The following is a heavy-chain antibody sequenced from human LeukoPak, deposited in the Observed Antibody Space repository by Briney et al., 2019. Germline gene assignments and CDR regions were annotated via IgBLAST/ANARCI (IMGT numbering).Heavy chain of an antibody. CDR1: GFSFSDAA. CDR3: LRHLIDS. Sequence: PGGSLRLSCAASGFSFSDAAIHWVRQASGKGLEWVGRIRSRASAYATAYGASVNGRFRISRDDSKNTAYLQMDSLRTEDTAVYCCLRHLIDSWGQGTLVTVSS. J-gene: IGHJ4*02. CDR2: IRSRASAYAT. V-gene: IGHV3-73*01.